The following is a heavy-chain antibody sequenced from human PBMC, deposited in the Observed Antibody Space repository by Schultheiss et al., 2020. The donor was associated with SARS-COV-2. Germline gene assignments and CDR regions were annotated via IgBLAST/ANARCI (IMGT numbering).Heavy chain of an antibody. Sequence: GGSLRLSCAASGFTFSSYEMNWVRQAPGKGLEWVSSISSSSSHIYYADSVKGRFTISRDSAKNSLYLQMNSLRAEDTAVYYCARGSPLSSWYIHWGQGTLVTVSS. CDR3: ARGSPLSSWYIH. V-gene: IGHV3-21*01. CDR1: GFTFSSYE. D-gene: IGHD6-13*01. CDR2: ISSSSSHI. J-gene: IGHJ4*02.